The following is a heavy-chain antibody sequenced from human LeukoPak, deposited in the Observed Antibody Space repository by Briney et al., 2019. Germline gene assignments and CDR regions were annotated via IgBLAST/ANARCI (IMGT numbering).Heavy chain of an antibody. CDR3: AREVGPFHQLDY. Sequence: PGRSLRLSCAASGFTFSRYGMHWVRQAPGKGLEWVAVISYDGSNKYHADSVKGRFTISRDNSKNTLYLQMNSLRAEDTAVYYCAREVGPFHQLDYWGQGTLVTVSS. J-gene: IGHJ4*02. CDR2: ISYDGSNK. V-gene: IGHV3-30*03. CDR1: GFTFSRYG. D-gene: IGHD5-24*01.